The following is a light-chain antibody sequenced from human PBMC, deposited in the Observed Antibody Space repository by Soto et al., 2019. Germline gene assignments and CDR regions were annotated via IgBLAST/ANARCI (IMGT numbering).Light chain of an antibody. CDR1: QTISSW. Sequence: DIRGTKFPVKLPDSLGDRATITCRASQTISSWLAWYQQKPGKAPKLLIYAASSLQSGVPSRFSGSRSGPDFTLTISSLQPEDFATYYCQQSYSSPPTFGQGTKVDIK. J-gene: IGKJ1*01. CDR3: QQSYSSPPT. V-gene: IGKV1-39*01. CDR2: AAS.